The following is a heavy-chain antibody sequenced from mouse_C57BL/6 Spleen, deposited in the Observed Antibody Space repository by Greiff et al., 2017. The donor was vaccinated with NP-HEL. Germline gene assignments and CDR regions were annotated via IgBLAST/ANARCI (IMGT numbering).Heavy chain of an antibody. J-gene: IGHJ3*01. CDR3: ARRDNSAWFAY. D-gene: IGHD1-3*01. CDR1: GFTFSSYT. Sequence: EVMLVESEGGLVKPGGSLKLSCAASGFTFSSYTMSWVRQTPEKRLEWVATISGGGGNTYYPDSVKGRFTISRDNAKNTLYLQMSSLRSEDTALYYCARRDNSAWFAYWGQGTLVTVSA. CDR2: ISGGGGNT. V-gene: IGHV5-9*01.